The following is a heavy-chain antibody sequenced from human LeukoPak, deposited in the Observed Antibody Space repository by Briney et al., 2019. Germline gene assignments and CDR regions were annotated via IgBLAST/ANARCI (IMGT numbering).Heavy chain of an antibody. D-gene: IGHD3-9*01. J-gene: IGHJ5*02. CDR3: ARVNYDILTGQGGWFDP. CDR2: IYHSGST. CDR1: GGSISSGGYS. Sequence: SETLSLTCAVSGGSISSGGYSWSWIRQPPGKGLEWIGYIYHSGSTYYNPSLKSRVTISVDRSKNQFSLKLSSVTAADTAVYFCARVNYDILTGQGGWFDPWGQGTLVTVSS. V-gene: IGHV4-30-2*01.